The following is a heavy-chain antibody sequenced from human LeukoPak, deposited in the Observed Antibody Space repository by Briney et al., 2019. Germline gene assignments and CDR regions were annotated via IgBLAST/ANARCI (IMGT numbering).Heavy chain of an antibody. V-gene: IGHV1-69*13. CDR3: ARTAYSSGWSPRTVFDY. D-gene: IGHD6-19*01. Sequence: SVKVSCKASGGTFSSYAISWVRQAPGQGLEWMGGIIPIFGTANYAQKFQGRVTITADEPTSTAYMELSSLRSEDTAVYYCARTAYSSGWSPRTVFDYWGQGTLVTVSS. CDR2: IIPIFGTA. CDR1: GGTFSSYA. J-gene: IGHJ4*02.